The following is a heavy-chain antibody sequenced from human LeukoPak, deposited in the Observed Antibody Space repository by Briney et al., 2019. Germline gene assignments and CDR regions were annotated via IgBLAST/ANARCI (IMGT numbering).Heavy chain of an antibody. CDR2: ISCDGSNK. J-gene: IGHJ3*02. CDR1: GFTFSSYA. CDR3: ASSAPWGGLLEAFDI. D-gene: IGHD3-10*01. V-gene: IGHV3-30-3*01. Sequence: GGSLRLSCAASGFTFSSYAMHWVRQAPGKGLEWVAVISCDGSNKYYADSVKGRFTISRDNSKNTLYLQMNSLRAEDTAVYSGASSAPWGGLLEAFDIWGQGTMVTVSS.